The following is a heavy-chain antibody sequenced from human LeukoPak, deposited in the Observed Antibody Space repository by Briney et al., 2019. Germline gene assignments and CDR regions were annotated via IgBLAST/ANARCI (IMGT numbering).Heavy chain of an antibody. J-gene: IGHJ3*02. Sequence: PSETLSLTCTVSGGSISSSSYYWGWIRQPPGKGLEWIGSIYYSGSTYYNPSLKSRVTISVDTSKNQFSLKLSSVTAADTAVYYCARRSVHWELLDVDDAFDIWGQGTMVTVSS. D-gene: IGHD1-26*01. CDR3: ARRSVHWELLDVDDAFDI. CDR1: GGSISSSSYY. CDR2: IYYSGST. V-gene: IGHV4-39*01.